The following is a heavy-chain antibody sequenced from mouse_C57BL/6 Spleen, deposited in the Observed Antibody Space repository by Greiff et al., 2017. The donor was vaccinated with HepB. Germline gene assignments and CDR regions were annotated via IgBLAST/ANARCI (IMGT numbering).Heavy chain of an antibody. CDR1: GYTFTSYW. Sequence: QVQLQQPGAELVMPGASVKLSCKASGYTFTSYWMHWVKQRPGQGLEWIGEIDPSDSYTNYNQKFKGKSTLTVDKSSSTAYMQLSSLTSEDSAVYYCARSESYSNYDAFDYWGQGTTLTVSS. V-gene: IGHV1-69*01. CDR2: IDPSDSYT. J-gene: IGHJ2*01. CDR3: ARSESYSNYDAFDY. D-gene: IGHD2-5*01.